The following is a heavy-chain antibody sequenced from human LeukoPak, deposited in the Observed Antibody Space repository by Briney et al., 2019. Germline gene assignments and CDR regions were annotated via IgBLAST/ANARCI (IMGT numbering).Heavy chain of an antibody. J-gene: IGHJ4*02. D-gene: IGHD6-25*01. CDR1: GFTFSDYW. CDR2: INSDGITT. Sequence: GGSLRLSCAASGFTFSDYWIHWVRQAPGKGLVWVSRINSDGITTEYADSVRGRFTISRDNAKNTLHLEMNSLRADDTAVYFCARDGRIAAGDTRMLDCWGQGTLVTVAS. V-gene: IGHV3-74*03. CDR3: ARDGRIAAGDTRMLDC.